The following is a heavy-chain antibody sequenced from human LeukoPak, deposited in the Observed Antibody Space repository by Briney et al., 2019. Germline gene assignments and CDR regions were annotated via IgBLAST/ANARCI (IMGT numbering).Heavy chain of an antibody. V-gene: IGHV4-4*07. D-gene: IGHD6-13*01. CDR3: ARAIRIAAAGGNNWFDP. CDR1: GGSISSYY. J-gene: IGHJ5*02. CDR2: IYTSGST. Sequence: SETLSLTCTVSGGSISSYYWSWIRQPAGKGLEWIGRIYTSGSTNYNPSLKSRVTMSVDTSKNQFSLKLSSVTAADTAVYYCARAIRIAAAGGNNWFDPWGQGTLVTVSS.